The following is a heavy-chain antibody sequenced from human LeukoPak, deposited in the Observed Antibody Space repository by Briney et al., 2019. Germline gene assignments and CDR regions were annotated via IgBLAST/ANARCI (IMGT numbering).Heavy chain of an antibody. CDR3: ARDTSEDYVWGSYRYFDY. D-gene: IGHD3-16*02. Sequence: PGGSLRLSCAASGFTFSSYEMSWGRQAPRRGLEWGSYIISSGGTIYYADSVKGRFTISRDNAKNSLYLQMNSLRAEDTAVYYCARDTSEDYVWGSYRYFDYWGQGTLVTVSS. CDR2: IISSGGTI. J-gene: IGHJ4*02. CDR1: GFTFSSYE. V-gene: IGHV3-48*03.